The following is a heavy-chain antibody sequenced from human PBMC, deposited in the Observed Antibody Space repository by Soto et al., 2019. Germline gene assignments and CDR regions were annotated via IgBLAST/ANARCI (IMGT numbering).Heavy chain of an antibody. J-gene: IGHJ3*02. CDR2: ISADGSKK. D-gene: IGHD6-13*01. Sequence: QVQMVESGGGVVQPGRSLRLSCAASGFTFSNYGMHWVRQAPGKGPEWVAVISADGSKKDYEDNVKGRFTISRDDAKNTLYLQMNSLRADDTAVYYCAKDPTIAPRWALDIWGQGTLVTVSS. CDR3: AKDPTIAPRWALDI. V-gene: IGHV3-30*18. CDR1: GFTFSNYG.